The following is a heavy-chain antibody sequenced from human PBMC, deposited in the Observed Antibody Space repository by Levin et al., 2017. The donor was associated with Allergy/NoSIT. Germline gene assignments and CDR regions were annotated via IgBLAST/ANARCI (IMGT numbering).Heavy chain of an antibody. J-gene: IGHJ4*02. D-gene: IGHD3-10*01. CDR2: LTASGVTT. V-gene: IGHV3-23*01. Sequence: QPGGSLRLSCAASGFAFSSSAMSWVRQAPGKGPEWVSSLTASGVTTYYANSVRGRLTVSRDNSKNTLYLQMNGLRAEDTAIYYCAKEQGTFRAPQMPRGVVRRYFDYWGQGILVTVSS. CDR3: AKEQGTFRAPQMPRGVVRRYFDY. CDR1: GFAFSSSA.